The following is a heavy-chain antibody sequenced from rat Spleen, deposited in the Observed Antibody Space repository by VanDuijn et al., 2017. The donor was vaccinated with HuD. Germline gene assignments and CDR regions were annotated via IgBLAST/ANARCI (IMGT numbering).Heavy chain of an antibody. J-gene: IGHJ1*01. D-gene: IGHD4-4*01. Sequence: EVQLAESGGGLVQPGRSLKLSCAASGFTFSDYYMAWVRQAPTKGLEWVASISIGGYNTYYRDSVKGRFSISRDDAKSTLYLQMDSLRSEDTATYYCARRGNSVFWNFDFWGPGTMVSVSS. V-gene: IGHV5-25*01. CDR2: ISIGGYNT. CDR3: ARRGNSVFWNFDF. CDR1: GFTFSDYY.